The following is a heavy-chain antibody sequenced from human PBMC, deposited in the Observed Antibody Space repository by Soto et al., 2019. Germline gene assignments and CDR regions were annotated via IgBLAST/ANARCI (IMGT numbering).Heavy chain of an antibody. CDR3: ESSQGSSTSLDIYYYYYYGMDV. CDR1: GGTFSSYA. Sequence: QVQLVQSGAEVKKPGSSVKVSYKASGGTFSSYAISWVRQAPGQGLEWMGGIIPISGTANYAQKFQGRVTTTADESTSTAYMELSSLRSEDKAVYYCESSQGSSTSLDIYYYYYYGMDVWGQGTTVTVSS. CDR2: IIPISGTA. J-gene: IGHJ6*02. V-gene: IGHV1-69*01. D-gene: IGHD2-2*01.